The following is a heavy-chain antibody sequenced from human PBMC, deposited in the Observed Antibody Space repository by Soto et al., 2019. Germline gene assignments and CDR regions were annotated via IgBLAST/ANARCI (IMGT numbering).Heavy chain of an antibody. V-gene: IGHV5-51*01. CDR3: ARPGPDYGDSGLAFDI. Sequence: GESLKISCQGSGYSFPTYWIGWVRQMPGKGLEWMGIIYPRDSDTRYSPSFQGQVTISADKSISTAYLQWSSLKASDTAMYYCARPGPDYGDSGLAFDIWGQGTMVTVSS. D-gene: IGHD4-17*01. J-gene: IGHJ3*02. CDR2: IYPRDSDT. CDR1: GYSFPTYW.